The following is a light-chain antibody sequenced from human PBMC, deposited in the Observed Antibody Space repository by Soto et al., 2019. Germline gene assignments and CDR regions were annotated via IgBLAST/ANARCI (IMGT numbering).Light chain of an antibody. CDR3: SSYTSTTTWV. J-gene: IGLJ3*02. CDR1: SSDVGGYNY. Sequence: QSVLTQPASVSGSPGQSITISCTGTSSDVGGYNYVSWYQHHPGKAPKLMIYEVSDWPSGVSNRFSGSKSGNTASLTISGLQAEDEADYYCSSYTSTTTWVFGGGTKLTVL. V-gene: IGLV2-14*01. CDR2: EVS.